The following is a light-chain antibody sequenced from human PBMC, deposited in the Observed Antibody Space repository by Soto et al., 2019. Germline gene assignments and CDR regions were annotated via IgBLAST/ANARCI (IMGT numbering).Light chain of an antibody. CDR2: DVS. Sequence: QSVLTQPASVSGSPGQSITISCTGTSSDVGGYNYVSWYQQHPGKAPKLMIYDVSNRPSGVSNRFSGSKSGNTASLTISVLQAEDEAGYYCSSYTSSSTPYVFGTGTKVTVL. CDR3: SSYTSSSTPYV. J-gene: IGLJ1*01. CDR1: SSDVGGYNY. V-gene: IGLV2-14*01.